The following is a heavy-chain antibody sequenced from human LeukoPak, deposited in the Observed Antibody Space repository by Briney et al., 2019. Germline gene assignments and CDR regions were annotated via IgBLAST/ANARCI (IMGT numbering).Heavy chain of an antibody. Sequence: SETLSLTCTVSGGSIRSSYYYWGWIRQPPGKGLEWIGYIYYSGRSYYNPSLESRITISVDTSKNQFSLKLRSVTAADTAVYYCAKTYYDSSGYHFDNWGQGTLVTVSS. D-gene: IGHD3-22*01. V-gene: IGHV4-30-4*08. CDR3: AKTYYDSSGYHFDN. CDR1: GGSIRSSYYY. CDR2: IYYSGRS. J-gene: IGHJ4*02.